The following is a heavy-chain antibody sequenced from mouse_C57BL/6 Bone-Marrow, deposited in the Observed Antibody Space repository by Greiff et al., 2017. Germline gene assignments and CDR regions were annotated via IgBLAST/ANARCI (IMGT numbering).Heavy chain of an antibody. J-gene: IGHJ1*03. CDR1: GYAFSSSW. D-gene: IGHD1-1*01. CDR2: IYPGGGDT. Sequence: QVQLQQSGPELVKPGASVKISCKASGYAFSSSWMNWVKQRPGKGLEWIGRIYPGGGDTNYNGKFKGKATLTADKPSSTAYMQLSSLTSEDSEVYFCARESLYYYGSSYWYFDVWGTGTTVTVSS. CDR3: ARESLYYYGSSYWYFDV. V-gene: IGHV1-82*01.